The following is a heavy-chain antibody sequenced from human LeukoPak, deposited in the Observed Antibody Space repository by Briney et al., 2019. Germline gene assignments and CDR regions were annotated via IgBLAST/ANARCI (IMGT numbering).Heavy chain of an antibody. CDR3: ARGVDNSSGYQFDY. D-gene: IGHD3-22*01. CDR1: GFSLSTSGMC. CDR2: IYYSGST. J-gene: IGHJ4*02. V-gene: IGHV4-61*08. Sequence: SGPTLVNPTQTLTLTCTFSGFSLSTSGMCVSWIRQPPGKGLEWIGYIYYSGSTNYNPSLKSRVTISVDTSKNQFSLKLSSVTAADTAVYYCARGVDNSSGYQFDYWGQGTLVTLSS.